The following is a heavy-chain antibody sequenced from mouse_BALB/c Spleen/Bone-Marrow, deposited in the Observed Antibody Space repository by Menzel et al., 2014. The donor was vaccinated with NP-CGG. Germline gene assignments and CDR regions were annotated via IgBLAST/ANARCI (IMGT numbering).Heavy chain of an antibody. CDR3: ARDPDY. CDR1: GYTFTDYA. CDR2: ISTYYGDA. J-gene: IGHJ2*01. V-gene: IGHV1S137*01. Sequence: VQLVESGAELVRPGVSVKISCKGSGYTFTDYAVHWVKQSHAKSLEWIGVISTYYGDATYNQKFKGKATMTVDKSSSTAYMELARLTSEDSAIYYCARDPDYWGQGTTLTVSS.